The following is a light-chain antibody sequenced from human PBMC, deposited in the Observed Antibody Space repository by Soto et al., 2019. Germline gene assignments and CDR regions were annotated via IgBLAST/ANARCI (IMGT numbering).Light chain of an antibody. CDR2: EDN. V-gene: IGLV6-57*03. Sequence: NFMLTQPHSVSESPGKTVTISCTRSSGSIASNYVQWYQQRPGSAPTTVIYEDNQRPSGVPDRFSGSIDSSSNSASLTISGLKTEDEADYYCQSYDSNRRVFGGGTKVTVL. CDR3: QSYDSNRRV. CDR1: SGSIASNY. J-gene: IGLJ3*02.